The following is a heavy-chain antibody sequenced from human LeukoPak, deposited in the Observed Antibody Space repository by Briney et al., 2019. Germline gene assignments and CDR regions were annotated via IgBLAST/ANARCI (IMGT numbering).Heavy chain of an antibody. CDR1: GGSFSGYY. D-gene: IGHD6-13*01. V-gene: IGHV4-34*01. CDR3: ASSSWYVD. CDR2: INHSGST. Sequence: PPETLSLTCAVYGGSFSGYYWSWIRQPPGKGLEWIGEINHSGSTNYNPSLKSRVTISVDTSKNQFSLKLSSVTAADTAVYYCASSSWYVDWGQGTLVTVSS. J-gene: IGHJ4*02.